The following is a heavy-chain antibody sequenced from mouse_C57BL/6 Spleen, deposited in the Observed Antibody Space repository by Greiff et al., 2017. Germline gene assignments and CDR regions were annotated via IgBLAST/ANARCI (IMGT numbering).Heavy chain of an antibody. CDR1: GYNFNSYW. V-gene: IGHV1-50*01. Sequence: QVQLQQPGAELVKPGASVKLSCKASGYNFNSYWMQWVKQRPGQGLEWIGEIDPSDSYTNYNQKFKGKATMTVDTSSSTAYMQLSSLTSEDNAVYYCARGRLRLFGDWGQGTTLTVAS. CDR3: ARGRLRLFGD. J-gene: IGHJ2*01. D-gene: IGHD3-2*02. CDR2: IDPSDSYT.